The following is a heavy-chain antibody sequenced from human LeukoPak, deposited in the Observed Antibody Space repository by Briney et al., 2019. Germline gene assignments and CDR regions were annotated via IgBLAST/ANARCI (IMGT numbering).Heavy chain of an antibody. CDR3: ARRYYKPPSYWYFDL. D-gene: IGHD3-10*01. V-gene: IGHV4-39*01. CDR2: IDYSGST. CDR1: GGSISSSSYY. Sequence: PSETLSLTCIVSGGSISSSSYYWGWLRQPPGKGLELIGSIDYSGSTYYNPSLKSRVNIFVDTSKNQFSLKLSSVTAADTAVYYCARRYYKPPSYWYFDLWGRGTLVTVSS. J-gene: IGHJ2*01.